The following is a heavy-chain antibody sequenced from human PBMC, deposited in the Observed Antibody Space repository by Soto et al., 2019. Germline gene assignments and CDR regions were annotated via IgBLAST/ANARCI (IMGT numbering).Heavy chain of an antibody. J-gene: IGHJ4*02. V-gene: IGHV3-7*05. CDR2: INQDGSEK. D-gene: IGHD2-2*02. CDR3: ASRYLEHCFISPCSTPYDY. CDR1: GFIFSSFW. Sequence: PGGSLRLSCAASGFIFSSFWMSWVRQAPGKGLEWVANINQDGSEKYYVDSVKGRFTISRDNAKNSLYLQMNSLRAEDTAVYYCASRYLEHCFISPCSTPYDYRGQGALVTGSS.